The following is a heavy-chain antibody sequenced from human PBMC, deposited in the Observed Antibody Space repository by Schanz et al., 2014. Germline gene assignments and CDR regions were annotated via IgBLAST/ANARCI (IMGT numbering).Heavy chain of an antibody. V-gene: IGHV3-48*04. D-gene: IGHD6-13*01. J-gene: IGHJ4*02. CDR2: IDGKSTTV. CDR3: ARAHGSNWYGKGLDY. Sequence: EGQLAESGGGLVQPGGSLRLSCAVSGFTVSSNHMIWVRQAPGKGLEWLSYIDGKSTTVYYADSVKGRFTISRDNAKNSLYLQMISLRADDTAVYVCARAHGSNWYGKGLDYWGQGTQVTVSS. CDR1: GFTVSSNH.